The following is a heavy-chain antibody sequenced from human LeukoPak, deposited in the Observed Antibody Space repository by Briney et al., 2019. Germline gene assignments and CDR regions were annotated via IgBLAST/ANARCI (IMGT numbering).Heavy chain of an antibody. J-gene: IGHJ4*02. D-gene: IGHD3-10*01. V-gene: IGHV1-69*04. Sequence: SVKVSCKASGGTFSSYAISWVRQAPGQGLEWMGRIIPILGIANYAQKFQGRVTITADKSTSTAYMELSSLRSEDTAVYYCASEGLYGSGFLDYWGQGTLVTVST. CDR1: GGTFSSYA. CDR2: IIPILGIA. CDR3: ASEGLYGSGFLDY.